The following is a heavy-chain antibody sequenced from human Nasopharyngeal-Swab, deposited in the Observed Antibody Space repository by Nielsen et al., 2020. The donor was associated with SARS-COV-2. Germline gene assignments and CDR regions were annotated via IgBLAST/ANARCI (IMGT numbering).Heavy chain of an antibody. D-gene: IGHD3-22*01. CDR2: INHSGST. Sequence: SETLSLTCAVYGGSFSGYYWSWIRQPPGKGLEWIGEINHSGSTNYNPSLKSRVTISVDTSKNQFSLKLSSVTAADTAVYYCARGRYYDSSGYWYYYYYYMDVWGKGTTVTVSS. CDR3: ARGRYYDSSGYWYYYYYYMDV. V-gene: IGHV4-34*01. J-gene: IGHJ6*03. CDR1: GGSFSGYY.